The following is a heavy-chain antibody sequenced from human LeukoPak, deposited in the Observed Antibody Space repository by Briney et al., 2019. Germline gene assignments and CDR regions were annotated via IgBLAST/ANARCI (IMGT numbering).Heavy chain of an antibody. CDR2: ISYDGSNK. D-gene: IGHD6-13*01. V-gene: IGHV3-30-3*01. Sequence: GGSLRLSCAASGFTFSSYAMHWVRQAPGKGLEWVAVISYDGSNKYYADSVKGRFTISRDNSKNTLYLQMNSLRAEDTAVYYCARDRQWYSSSWYYFDYGGQGTLVTVSS. CDR1: GFTFSSYA. CDR3: ARDRQWYSSSWYYFDY. J-gene: IGHJ4*02.